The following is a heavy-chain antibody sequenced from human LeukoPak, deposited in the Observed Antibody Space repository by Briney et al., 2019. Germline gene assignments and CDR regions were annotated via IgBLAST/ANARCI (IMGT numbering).Heavy chain of an antibody. Sequence: PGGSLRLSCAASGFTFSNYAMTWVRQAPGKGLEWVSTISGTGGFTTSTYYADSVKGRFTISKDNSKNTLYLQMNSLRAEDTAVYYCAKDQRYSSWSDDYWGQGTLVTVSS. V-gene: IGHV3-23*01. CDR2: ISGTGGFTTST. CDR1: GFTFSNYA. J-gene: IGHJ4*02. CDR3: AKDQRYSSWSDDY. D-gene: IGHD6-13*01.